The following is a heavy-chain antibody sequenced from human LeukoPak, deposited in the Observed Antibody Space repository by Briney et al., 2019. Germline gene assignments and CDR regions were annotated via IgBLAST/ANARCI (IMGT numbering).Heavy chain of an antibody. J-gene: IGHJ4*02. Sequence: ASVKVSCKASGYTFTSYGISWVRQAPGQGLEWMGWISAYNGNTNYAQKLQGRVTMTTDTSTSTAYMELRSLRSDDTAVYYCARGPNLHYGLSHPPLLSADYWGQGTLVTVSS. CDR1: GYTFTSYG. V-gene: IGHV1-18*01. D-gene: IGHD4-17*01. CDR2: ISAYNGNT. CDR3: ARGPNLHYGLSHPPLLSADY.